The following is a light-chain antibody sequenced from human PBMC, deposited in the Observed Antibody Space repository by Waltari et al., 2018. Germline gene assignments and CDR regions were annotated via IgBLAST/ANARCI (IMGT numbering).Light chain of an antibody. CDR1: QSASKY. J-gene: IGKJ4*01. V-gene: IGKV3-11*01. Sequence: EIVLTQSPATLSLSPGERATLSCRASQSASKYVAWYQQRPGQPPRLLIYDASNRAAGVPDRFDAFGSGTDFTLTINSLEPEDFAVYYCQQRNDWPLTFGGGTRVEI. CDR2: DAS. CDR3: QQRNDWPLT.